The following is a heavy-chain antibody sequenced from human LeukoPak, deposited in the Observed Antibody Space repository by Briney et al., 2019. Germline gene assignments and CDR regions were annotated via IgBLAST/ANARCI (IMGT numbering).Heavy chain of an antibody. CDR1: GFTVSSDS. D-gene: IGHD3-22*01. V-gene: IGHV3-53*01. Sequence: PGGSLRLSCAVSGFTVSSDSMNWVRQAPGKGLEWVSVIYSGGTTYYADSVRGRFTISRDNSKNTLYLQMNSLRAEDTAVYYCAKLAYYYDSSGPTHAGYWGQGTLVTVSS. CDR2: IYSGGTT. CDR3: AKLAYYYDSSGPTHAGY. J-gene: IGHJ4*02.